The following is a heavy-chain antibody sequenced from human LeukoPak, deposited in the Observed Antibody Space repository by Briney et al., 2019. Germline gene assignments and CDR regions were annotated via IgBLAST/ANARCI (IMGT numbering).Heavy chain of an antibody. CDR3: ARDRHYYAGSGYYFKFERNPNDAFDI. CDR1: GDSIGSGSYY. V-gene: IGHV4-61*02. Sequence: SETLSLTCTVSGDSIGSGSYYWSWIRQPAGKGLEWIGRIYTSGSTNYNPSLKSRFTISVDTSKNQFSLKLNSVTAADTAVYYCARDRHYYAGSGYYFKFERNPNDAFDIWGQGTMVTVSS. CDR2: IYTSGST. D-gene: IGHD3-22*01. J-gene: IGHJ3*02.